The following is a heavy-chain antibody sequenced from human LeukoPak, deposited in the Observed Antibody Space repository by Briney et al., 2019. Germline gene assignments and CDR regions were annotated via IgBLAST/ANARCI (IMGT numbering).Heavy chain of an antibody. Sequence: SETLSLTCAVYGGSSIGYSWSWVRQPPGKGLEWIGEIDDSGTANYRPSLKSRVTISVDTSKNQLSLKVTSVTAADTAVYYARVSGYCSDGVCRFDYWGQGTLVTVSS. CDR2: IDDSGTA. D-gene: IGHD2-8*01. CDR3: ARVSGYCSDGVCRFDY. CDR1: GGSSIGYS. J-gene: IGHJ4*02. V-gene: IGHV4-34*01.